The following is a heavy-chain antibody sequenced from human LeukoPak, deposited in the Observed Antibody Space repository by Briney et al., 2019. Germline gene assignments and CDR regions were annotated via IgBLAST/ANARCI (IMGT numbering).Heavy chain of an antibody. D-gene: IGHD3-10*01. CDR3: ARNIWFGESADAFDI. V-gene: IGHV1-2*02. Sequence: VASVKVSCKASGYTFTGYYMHWVRQAPGRGLEWMGWINPNSGGTNYAQKFQGRVTMTRDKSIRTAYMELSRLTSDDTAVYYCARNIWFGESADAFDIWGQGTMVTVSS. CDR1: GYTFTGYY. J-gene: IGHJ3*02. CDR2: INPNSGGT.